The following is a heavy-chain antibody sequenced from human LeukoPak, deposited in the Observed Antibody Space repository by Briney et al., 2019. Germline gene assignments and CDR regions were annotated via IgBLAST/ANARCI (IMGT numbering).Heavy chain of an antibody. Sequence: SATLSLTCAVYGGSFSGYYWSWIRQPPGKGLEWIGEINHSGSTNYNPSLKSRVTISVDTSKNQFSLKLSSVTAADTAVYYCARGLHIDFWSGYFSNKNYFDYWGQGTLVTVSS. CDR2: INHSGST. J-gene: IGHJ4*02. V-gene: IGHV4-34*01. D-gene: IGHD3-3*01. CDR3: ARGLHIDFWSGYFSNKNYFDY. CDR1: GGSFSGYY.